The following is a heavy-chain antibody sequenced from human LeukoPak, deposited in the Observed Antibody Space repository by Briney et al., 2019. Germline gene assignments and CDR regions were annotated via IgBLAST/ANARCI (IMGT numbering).Heavy chain of an antibody. J-gene: IGHJ6*03. V-gene: IGHV3-48*03. CDR1: GFTFSSYE. CDR3: AKDDGGSYYIYYYYMDV. D-gene: IGHD1-26*01. CDR2: ISSSGSTI. Sequence: SLRLSCAASGFTFSSYEMNWVRQAPGKGLEWVSYISSSGSTIYYADSVKGRFTISRDNSKNTLYLQMNSLRAEDTAVYYCAKDDGGSYYIYYYYMDVWGKGTTVTISS.